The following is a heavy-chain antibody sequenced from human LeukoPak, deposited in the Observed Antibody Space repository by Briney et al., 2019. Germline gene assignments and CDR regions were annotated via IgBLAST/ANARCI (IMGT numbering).Heavy chain of an antibody. CDR3: ARAHFDYGDYVS. J-gene: IGHJ4*02. D-gene: IGHD4-17*01. Sequence: ASETLSLTCTVSGGSISSGDYYWSWIRQPPGKGLEWIGYIYYSGSTYYNPSLKSGVTISVDTSKNQFSLKLSSVTAADTAVYYCARAHFDYGDYVSWGQGTLVTVSS. CDR2: IYYSGST. CDR1: GGSISSGDYY. V-gene: IGHV4-30-4*01.